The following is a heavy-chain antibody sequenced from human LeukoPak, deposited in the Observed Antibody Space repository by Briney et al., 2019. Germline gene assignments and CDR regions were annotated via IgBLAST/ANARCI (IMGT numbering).Heavy chain of an antibody. J-gene: IGHJ5*02. V-gene: IGHV2-70*11. CDR2: IDWDDDK. Sequence: SGPALVKPTQTLTLTCTFSGFSLTTRGMSVSWIRQPPGKALEWLSRIDWDDDKYYSTSLKSRLTISKDTSKNQVVLTMTNTDPVDTATYYCARGPLARTGREGTLQIWLDPWGQGTLVTVSS. CDR3: ARGPLARTGREGTLQIWLDP. D-gene: IGHD3/OR15-3a*01. CDR1: GFSLTTRGMS.